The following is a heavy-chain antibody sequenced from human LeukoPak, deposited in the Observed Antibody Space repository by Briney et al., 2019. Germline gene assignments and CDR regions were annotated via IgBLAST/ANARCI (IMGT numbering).Heavy chain of an antibody. Sequence: GGSLRLSCAASGFTFSTYAMTWVRQAPGKGLEWVSAISGNGGSTYYADSVKGRFTISRDNSKNMLYLQMNSLRAEDTAVYYCAKRRSWYVDSWGQGTLVTVSS. J-gene: IGHJ4*02. V-gene: IGHV3-23*01. CDR2: ISGNGGST. D-gene: IGHD6-13*01. CDR3: AKRRSWYVDS. CDR1: GFTFSTYA.